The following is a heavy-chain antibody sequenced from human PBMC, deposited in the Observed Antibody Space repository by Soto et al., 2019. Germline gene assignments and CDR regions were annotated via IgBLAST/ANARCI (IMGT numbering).Heavy chain of an antibody. CDR3: ERAGDYGGHDAFDI. V-gene: IGHV1-18*01. D-gene: IGHD4-17*01. Sequence: ASVKVSCKASGYTFTSYGISWVRQAPGQVLEWMGWISAYNGNTNYAQKLQGRVTMTTDTSTSTAYMGLRSLRSDDTAVYYCERAGDYGGHDAFDIWGHAKMVTVS. J-gene: IGHJ3*02. CDR2: ISAYNGNT. CDR1: GYTFTSYG.